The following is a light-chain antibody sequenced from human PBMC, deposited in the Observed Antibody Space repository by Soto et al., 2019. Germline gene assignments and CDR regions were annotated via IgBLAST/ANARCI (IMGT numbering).Light chain of an antibody. Sequence: SYELTQPLSVSVALGQTARITCGGNNIGSKNVHWYQQKPGQAPVLVIYRNYNRPSGIPERFSGSNSGNTATLTIGRAQAGDEADYYCQVWDSSTAVFGGGTKLTVL. CDR2: RNY. CDR3: QVWDSSTAV. V-gene: IGLV3-9*01. J-gene: IGLJ3*02. CDR1: NIGSKN.